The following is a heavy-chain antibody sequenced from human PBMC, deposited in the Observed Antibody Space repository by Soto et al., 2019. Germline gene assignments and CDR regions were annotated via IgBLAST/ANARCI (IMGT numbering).Heavy chain of an antibody. CDR3: ARDKYCSGGSCYSYYYYYGMDV. D-gene: IGHD2-15*01. CDR2: IWYDGSNK. J-gene: IGHJ6*02. Sequence: QVQLVESGGGVVQPGRSLRLSCAASGFTFSSYGMHWVRQAPGKGLEWVAVIWYDGSNKYYADSVKGRFTISRDNSKNTLYLQMNSLRAEDTAVYYCARDKYCSGGSCYSYYYYYGMDVWGQGTTVTVSS. V-gene: IGHV3-33*01. CDR1: GFTFSSYG.